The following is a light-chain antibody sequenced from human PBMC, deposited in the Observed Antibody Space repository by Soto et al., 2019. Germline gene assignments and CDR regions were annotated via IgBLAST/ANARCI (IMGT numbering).Light chain of an antibody. V-gene: IGKV1D-8*03. CDR3: QQLNSYPIT. CDR1: QGIGSY. J-gene: IGKJ5*01. CDR2: AAS. Sequence: VIWMTQSPSLLSASTGDRVTISCRMSQGIGSYLAWYQQKPGKAPELLIYAASTLQSGVPSRFSGSGSGTEFTLTISSLQPEDFATYYCQQLNSYPITFGQGTRLEIK.